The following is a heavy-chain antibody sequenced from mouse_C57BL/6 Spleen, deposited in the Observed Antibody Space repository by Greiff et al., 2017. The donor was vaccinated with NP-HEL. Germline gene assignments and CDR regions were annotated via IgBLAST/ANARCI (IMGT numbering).Heavy chain of an antibody. D-gene: IGHD1-1*01. CDR2: ISDGGSYT. Sequence: DVQLQESGGGLVKPGGSLKLSCAASGFTFSSYAMSWVRQTPEKRLEWVATISDGGSYTYYPDNVKGRFTISRDNAKNNLYLQMSHLKSEDTTMYYCARGGNYYGSSYEEWFAYWGQGTLVTVSA. J-gene: IGHJ3*01. CDR3: ARGGNYYGSSYEEWFAY. CDR1: GFTFSSYA. V-gene: IGHV5-4*01.